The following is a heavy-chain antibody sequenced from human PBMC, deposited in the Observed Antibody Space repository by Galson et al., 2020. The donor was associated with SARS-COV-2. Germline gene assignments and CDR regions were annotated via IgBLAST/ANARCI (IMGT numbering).Heavy chain of an antibody. CDR1: GYSFTSYW. D-gene: IGHD2-15*01. CDR2: IDPSDSYT. Sequence: HGESLKISCKGSGYSFTSYWISWVRQMPGKGLEWMGRIDPSDSYTNYSPSFQGHVTISADKSISTAYLQWSSLKASDTAMYYCARHVVYCSGGSCYAYLYCLCQGTLVTVSS. V-gene: IGHV5-10-1*01. J-gene: IGHJ4*02. CDR3: ARHVVYCSGGSCYAYLYC.